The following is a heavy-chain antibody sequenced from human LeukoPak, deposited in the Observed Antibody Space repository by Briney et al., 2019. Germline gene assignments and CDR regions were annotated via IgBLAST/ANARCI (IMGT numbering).Heavy chain of an antibody. J-gene: IGHJ4*02. CDR2: LNPNSGGT. D-gene: IGHD5-24*01. CDR3: ARDTEMATINDY. CDR1: GYTFTGYY. V-gene: IGHV1-2*02. Sequence: ASVKVSCKASGYTFTGYYMHWVRQAPGQGFEWMGWLNPNSGGTNYAQKFQGRVTMTRDTSISTAYMELSRLRSDDTAVYYCARDTEMATINDYWGQGTLVTVSS.